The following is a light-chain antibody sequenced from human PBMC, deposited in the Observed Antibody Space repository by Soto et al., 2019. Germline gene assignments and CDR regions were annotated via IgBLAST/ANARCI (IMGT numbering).Light chain of an antibody. CDR2: EGT. J-gene: IGLJ3*02. Sequence: QSVLTQPASVSGSPGQSITISCTGTRDDVGDSYPVSWFQQHPGKVPKVIIYEGTKRPSGVSHRFSASKSGNTAALTISGLQAEDEAEYYCCSYAGSSTWVFGAGTKVTVL. CDR1: RDDVGDSYP. CDR3: CSYAGSSTWV. V-gene: IGLV2-23*01.